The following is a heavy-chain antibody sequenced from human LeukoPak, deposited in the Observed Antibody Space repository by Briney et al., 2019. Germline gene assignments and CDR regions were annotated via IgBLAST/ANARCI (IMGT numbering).Heavy chain of an antibody. V-gene: IGHV3-30-3*01. D-gene: IGHD1-26*01. Sequence: PGGSLRLSCAASGFTFSSYAMHWVRQAPGKGLEWVAVISYDGSNKYYADSVKGRFTISRDNSKNTLYLQMNSLRAEDTAVYYCASYLTIVGAAPYYYYYGMDVWGQGTTVTVSS. CDR1: GFTFSSYA. J-gene: IGHJ6*02. CDR3: ASYLTIVGAAPYYYYYGMDV. CDR2: ISYDGSNK.